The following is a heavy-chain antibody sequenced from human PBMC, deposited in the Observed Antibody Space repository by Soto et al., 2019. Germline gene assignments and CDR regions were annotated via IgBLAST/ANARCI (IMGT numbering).Heavy chain of an antibody. CDR1: GYSFTSYW. D-gene: IGHD6-19*01. Sequence: EESLKISCKGSGYSFTSYWIGWVRQMPGKGLEWMGIIYPGDSDTRYSPSFQGQVTISADKSISTAYLQWSSLKASDTAMYYCARLIAVAGRGYYFDYWGQGTLVTVSS. V-gene: IGHV5-51*01. J-gene: IGHJ4*02. CDR2: IYPGDSDT. CDR3: ARLIAVAGRGYYFDY.